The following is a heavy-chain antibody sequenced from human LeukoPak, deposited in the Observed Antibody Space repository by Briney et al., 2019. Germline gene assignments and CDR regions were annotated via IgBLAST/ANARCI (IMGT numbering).Heavy chain of an antibody. J-gene: IGHJ5*02. Sequence: GGSLRLSCAASGFTFSNAWMSWVRQAPGKGLEWVANIKQDGSVKYYVASVKGRFTISRDNAKNSLYLQMNSLRAEDTGVYYCARDPRIAARRLEWVWFDPWGQGTLVTVSS. CDR1: GFTFSNAW. D-gene: IGHD6-6*01. CDR2: IKQDGSVK. CDR3: ARDPRIAARRLEWVWFDP. V-gene: IGHV3-7*01.